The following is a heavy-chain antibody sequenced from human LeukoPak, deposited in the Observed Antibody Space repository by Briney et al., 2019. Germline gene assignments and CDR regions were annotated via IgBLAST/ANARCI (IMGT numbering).Heavy chain of an antibody. V-gene: IGHV3-23*01. CDR2: ISGSGGST. D-gene: IGHD2-15*01. J-gene: IGHJ4*02. CDR3: AKDRIVVVVAATWLGSYFDY. Sequence: PGGSLRLSCAASGFTFSSYAMSWVRQAPGKGLEWVSAISGSGGSTYYADSVKGRSTISRDNSKNTLYLQMNSLRAEDTAVYYCAKDRIVVVVAATWLGSYFDYWGQGTLVTVSS. CDR1: GFTFSSYA.